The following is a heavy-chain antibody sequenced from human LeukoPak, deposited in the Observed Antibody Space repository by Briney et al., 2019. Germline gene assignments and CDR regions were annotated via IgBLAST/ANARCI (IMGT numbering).Heavy chain of an antibody. D-gene: IGHD2-2*02. CDR3: ARARPMSNQLLYSPVLVYFDY. CDR2: IKQDGSEK. V-gene: IGHV3-7*01. CDR1: GFTFSSYW. Sequence: PGGSLRLSCAASGFTFSSYWMSWVRQAPGKGLEWVANIKQDGSEKYYVDSVKGRFTISRDNAKNSLYLQMNSLRAEDTAVYYCARARPMSNQLLYSPVLVYFDYWGQGTLVTVSS. J-gene: IGHJ4*02.